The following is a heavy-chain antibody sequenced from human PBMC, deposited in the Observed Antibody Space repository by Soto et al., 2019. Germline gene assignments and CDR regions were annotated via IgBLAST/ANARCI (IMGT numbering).Heavy chain of an antibody. V-gene: IGHV1-69*01. Sequence: QVQLVQSGAEVKKPGSSVKVSCKASGGTFSDYGIHWVRLAPGQGLEWMGGIIPICGTANYAQKFQGRVTIFADESTTTAYMELSSLRSEDSAVYYCARGWDHYDSSGLRTWFDPWGQGTLVTVSS. D-gene: IGHD3-22*01. J-gene: IGHJ5*02. CDR2: IIPICGTA. CDR3: ARGWDHYDSSGLRTWFDP. CDR1: GGTFSDYG.